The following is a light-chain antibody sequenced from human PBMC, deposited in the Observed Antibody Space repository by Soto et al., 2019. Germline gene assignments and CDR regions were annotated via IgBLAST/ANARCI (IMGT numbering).Light chain of an antibody. J-gene: IGKJ3*01. CDR2: GAS. CDR1: QSVSNNY. CDR3: QQYVTSPPT. V-gene: IGKV3-20*01. Sequence: EIVLTQSPGTLSLSPGERATLSCRASQSVSNNYLAWYQQKPGQAPRLLIYGASTRATGISDRFSGSGSGTDFTLTTSRLEPEHFAVYYCQQYVTSPPTFGPGTKVDLK.